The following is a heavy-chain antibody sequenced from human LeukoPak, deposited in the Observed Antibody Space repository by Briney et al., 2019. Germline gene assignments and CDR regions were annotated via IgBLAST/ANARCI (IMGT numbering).Heavy chain of an antibody. CDR3: ARDYYDSSGYSKYYYYYYMDV. D-gene: IGHD3-22*01. CDR1: GGSISSYY. J-gene: IGHJ6*03. Sequence: SETLSLTCTVSGGSISSYYWSWIRQPAGKGLEWIGRIYTSGSTNYNPSLKGRVTMSVDTSKNQFSLKLSSVTAADTAVYYCARDYYDSSGYSKYYYYYYMDVWGKGTTVTVSS. V-gene: IGHV4-4*07. CDR2: IYTSGST.